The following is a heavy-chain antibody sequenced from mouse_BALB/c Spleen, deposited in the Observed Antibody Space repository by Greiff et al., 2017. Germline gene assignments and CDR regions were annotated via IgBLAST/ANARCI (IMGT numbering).Heavy chain of an antibody. CDR3: APYYYGNSSWFAY. V-gene: IGHV14-3*02. D-gene: IGHD2-1*01. CDR2: IDPANGNT. Sequence: EVQLQQSGAELVKPGASVKLSCTASGFNIKDTYMHWVKQRPEQGLEWIGRIDPANGNTKYDPKFQGKATITADTSSNTAYLQLSSLTSEDTAVYYCAPYYYGNSSWFAYWGQGTLVTVSA. CDR1: GFNIKDTY. J-gene: IGHJ3*01.